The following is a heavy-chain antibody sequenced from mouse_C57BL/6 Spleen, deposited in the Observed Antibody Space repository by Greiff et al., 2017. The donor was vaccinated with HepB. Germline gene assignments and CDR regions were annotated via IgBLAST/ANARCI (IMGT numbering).Heavy chain of an antibody. Sequence: QVHLQQPGAELVKPGASVKLSCKASGYTFTSYWMQWVKQRPGQGLEWIGEIDPSDSYTNYNQKFKGKATLTVDTSSSTAYMQLSSLTSEDSAVYYCARHYGYDRAYWGQGTLVTVSA. CDR3: ARHYGYDRAY. D-gene: IGHD2-2*01. CDR2: IDPSDSYT. J-gene: IGHJ3*01. V-gene: IGHV1-50*01. CDR1: GYTFTSYW.